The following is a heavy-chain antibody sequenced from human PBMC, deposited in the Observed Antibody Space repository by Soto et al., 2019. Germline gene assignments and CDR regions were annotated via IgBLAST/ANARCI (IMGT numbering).Heavy chain of an antibody. CDR3: ARVSYYDSSGYYLGDY. J-gene: IGHJ4*02. CDR2: ISAYNGNT. D-gene: IGHD3-22*01. Sequence: QVQLVQSGAEVKKPGAAVKVSCKASGYTFTSYGISWVRQAPGQGLEWMGWISAYNGNTNYAQKLQGRVTMTTDTSTSTAYMELRSLRSDDTAVYYCARVSYYDSSGYYLGDYWGQGTLVTVSS. V-gene: IGHV1-18*01. CDR1: GYTFTSYG.